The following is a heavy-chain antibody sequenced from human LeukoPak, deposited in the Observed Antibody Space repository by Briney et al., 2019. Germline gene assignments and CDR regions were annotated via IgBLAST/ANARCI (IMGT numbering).Heavy chain of an antibody. Sequence: ASVTVSCKASGYTFTSYDINWVRQATGQGLEWMGWMNPNSGNTGYAQKFQGRVTITRNTSISTAYMELSSLRSEDTAVYYCARVNSPDYGYYYYYGMDVWGQGTTVTVSS. V-gene: IGHV1-8*01. D-gene: IGHD3-16*01. J-gene: IGHJ6*02. CDR3: ARVNSPDYGYYYYYGMDV. CDR2: MNPNSGNT. CDR1: GYTFTSYD.